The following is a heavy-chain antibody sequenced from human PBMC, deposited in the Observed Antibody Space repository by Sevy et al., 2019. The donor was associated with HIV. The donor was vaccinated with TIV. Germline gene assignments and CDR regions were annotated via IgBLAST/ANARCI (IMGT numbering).Heavy chain of an antibody. V-gene: IGHV3-33*01. J-gene: IGHJ3*02. Sequence: GGSLRHSCAASGFTFSRYGMHWVRQAPGKGLEWVAVIWNDRGNKHYADSVKGRFTISRDNSKNTLYLQMNSLRAEDTAVYYCASLPNNYYDSSGSSGDDAFDIWGQGTMVTVSS. CDR2: IWNDRGNK. CDR3: ASLPNNYYDSSGSSGDDAFDI. CDR1: GFTFSRYG. D-gene: IGHD3-22*01.